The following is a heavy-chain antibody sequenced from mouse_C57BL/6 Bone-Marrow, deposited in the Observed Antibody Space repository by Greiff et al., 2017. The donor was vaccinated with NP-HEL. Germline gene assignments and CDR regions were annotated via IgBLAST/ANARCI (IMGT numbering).Heavy chain of an antibody. CDR2: ISSGGDYI. J-gene: IGHJ4*01. Sequence: EVQLVESGEGLVKPGGSLKLSCAASGFTFSSYAMSWVRQTPEKRLEWVAYISSGGDYIYYADTVKGRFTISRDNARNTLYLQMSSLKSEDTAMYYCTLITTVPYAMGYWGKGTSVTVSS. D-gene: IGHD1-1*01. CDR1: GFTFSSYA. V-gene: IGHV5-9-1*02. CDR3: TLITTVPYAMGY.